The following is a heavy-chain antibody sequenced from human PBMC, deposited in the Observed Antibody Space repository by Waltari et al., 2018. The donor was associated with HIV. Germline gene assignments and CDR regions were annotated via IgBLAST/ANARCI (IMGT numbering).Heavy chain of an antibody. Sequence: EVQLVQSGAEVKKPGESLKISCKGTGYSFTSYWIGWVRQIPGKGLEWMGIIYPGDSDTRYSPSFQGQVTISADKSISTAYLQWSSLKASDTAMYYCARPNRPIAAAGTNYYYYGMDVWGQGTTVTVSS. CDR2: IYPGDSDT. CDR3: ARPNRPIAAAGTNYYYYGMDV. D-gene: IGHD6-13*01. V-gene: IGHV5-51*03. CDR1: GYSFTSYW. J-gene: IGHJ6*02.